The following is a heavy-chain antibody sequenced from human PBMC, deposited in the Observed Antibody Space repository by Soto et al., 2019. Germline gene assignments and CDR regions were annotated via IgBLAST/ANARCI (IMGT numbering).Heavy chain of an antibody. D-gene: IGHD2-15*01. V-gene: IGHV3-23*01. CDR1: GFTFSDYA. J-gene: IGHJ1*01. CDR2: ISETGATT. Sequence: EVQLLESGGGLVQPGGSLRLSCVASGFTFSDYAMTWVRQAPVKGLEWVSDISETGATTYYADSVRGRFTISRDNSKNTMNLQMNDLRVEDTAVIYCANGRKSTEKDIAVMLAAASSIKHRGQGTLVTVSS. CDR3: ANGRKSTEKDIAVMLAAASSIKH.